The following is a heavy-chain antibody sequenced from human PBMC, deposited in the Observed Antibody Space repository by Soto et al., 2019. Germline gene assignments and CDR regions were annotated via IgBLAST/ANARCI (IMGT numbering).Heavy chain of an antibody. D-gene: IGHD3-22*01. V-gene: IGHV5-51*01. CDR3: AGTTSNDSSGTPWDAFDI. J-gene: IGHJ3*02. CDR2: IYPGDSDT. CDR1: GYSFTSYW. Sequence: GESLKISCKGSGYSFTSYWIGWVRQMPGKGLEWMGIIYPGDSDTRYSPSFQGQVTISADKSISTAYLQWSSLKASDTAMYYCAGTTSNDSSGTPWDAFDIWGQGTMVTVSS.